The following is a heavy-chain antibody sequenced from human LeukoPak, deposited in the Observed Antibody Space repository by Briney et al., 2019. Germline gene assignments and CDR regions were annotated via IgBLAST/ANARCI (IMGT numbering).Heavy chain of an antibody. CDR1: GGSISSGGYY. J-gene: IGHJ3*02. CDR3: ASSDCGGDCFNAFDI. V-gene: IGHV4-30-2*01. CDR2: IYHSGST. D-gene: IGHD2-21*02. Sequence: PSQTLSLTCTVSGGSISSGGYYWSWIRQPPGKGLEWIGYIYHSGSTYYNPSLKSRVTISVDRSKNQFSLKLSSVTAADTAVYYCASSDCGGDCFNAFDIWGQGTMVTVSS.